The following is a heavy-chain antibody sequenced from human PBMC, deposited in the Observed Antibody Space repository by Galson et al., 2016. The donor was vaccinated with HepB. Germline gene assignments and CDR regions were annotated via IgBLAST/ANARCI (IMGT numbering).Heavy chain of an antibody. CDR2: IYWDDDK. Sequence: PALVKPTQTLTLTCTFSGFSLSTSGVGVGWIRQPPGKALEWLALIYWDDDKRYSPSLKSRLTITKDTSKNQVVLAMTNMDPVDTATYYCAHQTGYYNFDYWGQGTLVTVSS. J-gene: IGHJ4*02. D-gene: IGHD3-9*01. CDR3: AHQTGYYNFDY. V-gene: IGHV2-5*02. CDR1: GFSLSTSGVG.